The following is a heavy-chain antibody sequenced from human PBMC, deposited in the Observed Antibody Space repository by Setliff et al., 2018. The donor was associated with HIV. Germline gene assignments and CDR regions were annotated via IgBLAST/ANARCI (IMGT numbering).Heavy chain of an antibody. D-gene: IGHD3-22*01. CDR2: IYHSGST. V-gene: IGHV4-38-2*01. J-gene: IGHJ4*02. CDR1: GYSISSGYY. CDR3: AADSSGYTFDH. Sequence: SETLSLTCAVSGYSISSGYYWGWIRQPPGKGLEWIGSIYHSGSTYYNPSLKSRVTISVDTSKNQFSLKLRSVTAADTAVYYCAADSSGYTFDHWGQGTLVTVSS.